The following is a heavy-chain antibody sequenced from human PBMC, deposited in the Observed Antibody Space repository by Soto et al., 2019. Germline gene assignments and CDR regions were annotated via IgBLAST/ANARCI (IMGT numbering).Heavy chain of an antibody. CDR2: IRPDGSEQ. CDR3: ARYSRSSLDVY. CDR1: GFTFSNFW. D-gene: IGHD2-21*01. Sequence: EVQLVESGGGLVQPGGSLRLSCVVSGFTFSNFWMSWVRQAPGEGLEWVANIRPDGSEQQYVDYVKGRFTISRDNAKNSLYLQMYSLRADETAVYYCARYSRSSLDVYWGQGTLVTVSS. J-gene: IGHJ4*02. V-gene: IGHV3-7*01.